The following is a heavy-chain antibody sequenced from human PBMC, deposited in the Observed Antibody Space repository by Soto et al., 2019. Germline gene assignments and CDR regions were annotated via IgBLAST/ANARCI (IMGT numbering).Heavy chain of an antibody. Sequence: EVQLVESGGGLIQPGGSLRLSCAASGFTVSSNYMSWVRQAPGKGLEWVSVIYSGGSTYYADSVKGRFTISRDNSKNTLYLQMNSLGAEDTAVYYCARVGEYYGSGSYSWFDPWGQGTLVTVSS. CDR3: ARVGEYYGSGSYSWFDP. D-gene: IGHD3-10*01. V-gene: IGHV3-53*01. J-gene: IGHJ5*02. CDR1: GFTVSSNY. CDR2: IYSGGST.